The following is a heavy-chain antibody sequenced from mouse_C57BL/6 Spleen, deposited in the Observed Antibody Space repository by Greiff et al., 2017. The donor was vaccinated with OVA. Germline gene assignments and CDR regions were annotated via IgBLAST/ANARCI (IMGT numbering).Heavy chain of an antibody. CDR2: ISSGGSYT. J-gene: IGHJ3*01. Sequence: EVKLVESGGDLVKPGGSLKLSCAASGFTFSSYGMSWVRQTPDKRLAWVATISSGGSYTYYPDTVTGRFTISRDHAKNTLYLQMSRLKSEETAREYCASTYDYDEEGFAYWGQGTLVTVSA. CDR1: GFTFSSYG. CDR3: ASTYDYDEEGFAY. V-gene: IGHV5-6*01. D-gene: IGHD2-4*01.